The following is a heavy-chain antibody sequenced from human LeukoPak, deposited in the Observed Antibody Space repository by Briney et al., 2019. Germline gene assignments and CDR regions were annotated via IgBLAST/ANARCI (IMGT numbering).Heavy chain of an antibody. CDR3: ARQTAAAGYFDY. Sequence: SETLSLTCTVSGGSISSYYWSWIRQPPGKGLEWIGYIFYTGSTNYNPSLKSRVTISVDTSKNQFSLKLRSVTAADTAAYYCARQTAAAGYFDYWGQGTLVTVSS. D-gene: IGHD6-25*01. CDR2: IFYTGST. V-gene: IGHV4-59*08. CDR1: GGSISSYY. J-gene: IGHJ4*02.